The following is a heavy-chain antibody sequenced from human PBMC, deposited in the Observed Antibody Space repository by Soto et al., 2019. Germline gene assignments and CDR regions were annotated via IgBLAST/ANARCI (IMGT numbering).Heavy chain of an antibody. CDR3: VRDKTKVRIAAAGTGY. Sequence: GGSLRLSCSASGFTFNNYAIHWVRQAPGKGLQYVSTISNNGGNTFYADSVKGRFTISRDNSKNTLYLQMSSLRAEDTAVYYCVRDKTKVRIAAAGTGYWGQGTLVTVSS. D-gene: IGHD6-13*01. CDR2: ISNNGGNT. V-gene: IGHV3-64D*06. CDR1: GFTFNNYA. J-gene: IGHJ4*02.